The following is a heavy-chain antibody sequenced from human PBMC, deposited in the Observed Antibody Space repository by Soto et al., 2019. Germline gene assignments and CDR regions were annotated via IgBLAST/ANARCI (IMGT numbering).Heavy chain of an antibody. D-gene: IGHD3-16*02. CDR2: IYYSGST. CDR3: ARGGRYSRITFGGVIVYYYYGMDV. V-gene: IGHV4-31*01. CDR1: GGSISSGGYY. J-gene: IGHJ6*02. Sequence: QVQLQESGPGLVKPSQTLSLTCTVSGGSISSGGYYWSWIRQHPGKGLEWIGYIYYSGSTYYNPSLKSQVTVSVDKSKNQFSRKLSSVTAADTAVYYCARGGRYSRITFGGVIVYYYYGMDVWGQGTTVTVSS.